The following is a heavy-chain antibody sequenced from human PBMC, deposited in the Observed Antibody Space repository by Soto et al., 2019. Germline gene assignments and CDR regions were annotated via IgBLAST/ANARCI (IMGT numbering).Heavy chain of an antibody. Sequence: PSETLSLTCTVSGGSISSYYWSWIRQPPGKGLEWIGYIYYSGSTNYNPSLKSRVTISVDTSKNQFSLKLSSVTAADTAVYYCARDLRVYNWKRGIGAGAGDAFDIWGQGTMVTV. CDR2: IYYSGST. V-gene: IGHV4-59*01. CDR3: ARDLRVYNWKRGIGAGAGDAFDI. CDR1: GGSISSYY. J-gene: IGHJ3*02. D-gene: IGHD1-20*01.